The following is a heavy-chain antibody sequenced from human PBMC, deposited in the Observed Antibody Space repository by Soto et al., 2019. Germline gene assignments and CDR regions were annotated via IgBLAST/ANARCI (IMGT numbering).Heavy chain of an antibody. J-gene: IGHJ6*02. CDR1: GVSTGNYK. V-gene: IGHV4-59*08. Sequence: QVQLQESGPGLVSPSETLSLTCTVSGVSTGNYKWSWIRQSPGKGLEWIGYIDDGGSTSYNPSLKSRVTMSVDTSTRQFSLNLRSVTAADTAVYYCVTQGFGNLHGLVDVWGQGTTVTVSS. CDR2: IDDGGST. CDR3: VTQGFGNLHGLVDV. D-gene: IGHD3-10*01.